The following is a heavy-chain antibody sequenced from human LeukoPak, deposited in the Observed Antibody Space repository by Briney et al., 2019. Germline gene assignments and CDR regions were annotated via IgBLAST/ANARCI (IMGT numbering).Heavy chain of an antibody. D-gene: IGHD6-13*01. CDR3: AKRMGPSIAAADLDY. J-gene: IGHJ4*02. CDR1: GFAFSTFG. Sequence: GGSLRLSCAASGFAFSTFGMHWVRQAPGKGLEWVAVISYDGSNKYYADSVKGRFTISRDNSKNTLFLQMNSLRAEDTAVYYCAKRMGPSIAAADLDYRGQGTLVTVSS. CDR2: ISYDGSNK. V-gene: IGHV3-30*18.